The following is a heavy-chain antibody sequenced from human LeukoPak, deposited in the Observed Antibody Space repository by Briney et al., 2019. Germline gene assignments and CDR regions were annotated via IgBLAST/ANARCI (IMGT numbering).Heavy chain of an antibody. J-gene: IGHJ4*02. Sequence: PGGSLRLSCAASGFTFSGSAMHWVRQASGKGLEWVGRIRSKANSYATAYAASVKGRFTISKDDSKNAAYLQMNSLKTEDTAVYYCIERRYSSGSPYFDYWGQGTLVTVSS. D-gene: IGHD6-19*01. CDR1: GFTFSGSA. CDR3: IERRYSSGSPYFDY. CDR2: IRSKANSYAT. V-gene: IGHV3-73*01.